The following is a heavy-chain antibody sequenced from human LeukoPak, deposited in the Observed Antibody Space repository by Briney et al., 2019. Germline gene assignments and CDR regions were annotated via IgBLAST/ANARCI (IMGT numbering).Heavy chain of an antibody. V-gene: IGHV4-34*01. CDR3: AIANHDYGDYDPFDY. D-gene: IGHD4-17*01. Sequence: PSETLSLTCAVYGGSFSGYYWSWIRQPPGKGLEWIGEINHSGSTNYNPSLKSRVTISVDTSKNQFSLKLSSVTAADTAVYYCAIANHDYGDYDPFDYWGQGTLVTVSS. J-gene: IGHJ4*02. CDR2: INHSGST. CDR1: GGSFSGYY.